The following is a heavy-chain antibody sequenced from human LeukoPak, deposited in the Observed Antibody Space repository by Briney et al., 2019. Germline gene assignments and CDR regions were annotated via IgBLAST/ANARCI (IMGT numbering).Heavy chain of an antibody. D-gene: IGHD6-13*01. Sequence: GGSLRLSCAASGFTFSSYEMNWVRQAPGKGLEWVSYISQSGNTVYYADSVKGRFTISRDNAKNSLYLQMNSLRAEDTAVYYCARDGVEYISTWYKGIFDYWGQGSLVTLSS. V-gene: IGHV3-48*03. J-gene: IGHJ4*02. CDR1: GFTFSSYE. CDR3: ARDGVEYISTWYKGIFDY. CDR2: ISQSGNTV.